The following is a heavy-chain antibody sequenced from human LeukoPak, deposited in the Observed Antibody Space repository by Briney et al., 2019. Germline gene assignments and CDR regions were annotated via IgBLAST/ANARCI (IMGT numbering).Heavy chain of an antibody. CDR3: AKHLSSSSRYYCDS. CDR2: IIGSGEST. D-gene: IGHD6-13*01. CDR1: GFTFSTYA. J-gene: IGHJ4*02. Sequence: GGSLTLSCAASGFTFSTYAMSWVRQAPGKGLEWVSTIIGSGESTYYADSVKGRFTISRDNSKNTLYLQVNSLRAEDTGFYYCAKHLSSSSRYYCDSLGQGTLVTVSS. V-gene: IGHV3-23*01.